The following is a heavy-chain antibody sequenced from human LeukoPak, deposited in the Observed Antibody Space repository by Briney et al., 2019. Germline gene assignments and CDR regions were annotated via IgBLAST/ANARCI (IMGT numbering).Heavy chain of an antibody. CDR2: IKSKTDGGTT. D-gene: IGHD3-10*01. J-gene: IGHJ4*02. CDR1: GFTFSDAW. Sequence: PGGSLRLSCAASGFTFSDAWMSWVRQAPWKGLEWVGRIKSKTDGGTTDYAAPVKGRFTISRDDSKNTLYLQMNSLKTEDTAVYYCTTELLWFGELFRPFDYWGQGTLVTVSS. CDR3: TTELLWFGELFRPFDY. V-gene: IGHV3-15*01.